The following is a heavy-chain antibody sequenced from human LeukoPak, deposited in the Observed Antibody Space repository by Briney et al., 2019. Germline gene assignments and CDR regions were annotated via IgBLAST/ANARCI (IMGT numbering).Heavy chain of an antibody. CDR1: GYTFTSFY. V-gene: IGHV1-46*01. CDR3: ARGDGAAGRVFDY. J-gene: IGHJ4*02. CDR2: INPSGGST. D-gene: IGHD6-13*01. Sequence: GASVKVSCKASGYTFTSFYIYWVRQAPGQGLEWMGIINPSGGSTNYAQRFQGRVTMTGDTSTSTVYMELSSLRSEDTAVYYCARGDGAAGRVFDYWGQGTLVSVPS.